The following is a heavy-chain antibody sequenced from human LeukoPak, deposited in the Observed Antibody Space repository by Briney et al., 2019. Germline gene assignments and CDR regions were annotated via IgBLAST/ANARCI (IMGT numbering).Heavy chain of an antibody. CDR3: AGGVAGGYSGYDPISFDY. V-gene: IGHV4-34*01. J-gene: IGHJ4*02. D-gene: IGHD5-12*01. CDR1: GGSFSGYY. CDR2: INHSGST. Sequence: SETLSLTCAVYGGSFSGYYWSWIRQPPGKGLEWIGEINHSGSTNYNPSLKSRVTISVDTSKNQFSLKLSSVTAADTAVYYCAGGVAGGYSGYDPISFDYWGQGTLVTVSS.